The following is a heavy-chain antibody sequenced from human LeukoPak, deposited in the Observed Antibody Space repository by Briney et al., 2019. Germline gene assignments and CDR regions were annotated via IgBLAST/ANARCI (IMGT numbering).Heavy chain of an antibody. J-gene: IGHJ4*02. CDR3: AKDLSLVDDSND. D-gene: IGHD3-22*01. CDR2: IRYDGSNE. Sequence: GGSLRLSCAASGFTFTTSGMHWVRQAPGKGLEWVALIRYDGSNEYYADSVKGRFTISRDNSKNTLYLQMNSLRAEDTAVYYCAKDLSLVDDSNDWGQGTLVTVSS. V-gene: IGHV3-30*02. CDR1: GFTFTTSG.